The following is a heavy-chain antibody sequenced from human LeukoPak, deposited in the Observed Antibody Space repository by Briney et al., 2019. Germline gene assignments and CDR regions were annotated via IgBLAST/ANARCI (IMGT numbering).Heavy chain of an antibody. CDR2: ISYDGSNK. J-gene: IGHJ4*02. D-gene: IGHD6-6*01. CDR1: GFTFSSYA. CDR3: AKGIAALPPLTGFDY. Sequence: GRSLRLSCAASGFTFSSYAMHWVRQAPGKGLEWVAVISYDGSNKYYADSVKGRFTISRDNSKNTLYLQMNSLRAEDTAVYYCAKGIAALPPLTGFDYWGQGTLVTVSS. V-gene: IGHV3-30-3*01.